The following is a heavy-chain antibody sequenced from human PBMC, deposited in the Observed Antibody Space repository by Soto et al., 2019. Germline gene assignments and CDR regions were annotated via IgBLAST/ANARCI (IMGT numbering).Heavy chain of an antibody. J-gene: IGHJ5*02. CDR1: GFTFDDYA. CDR3: AKDSRSSHFNWFDP. V-gene: IGHV3-9*01. D-gene: IGHD3-10*01. CDR2: ISWNSGSI. Sequence: PGGSLRLSCAASGFTFDDYAMHWVRQAPGKGLEWVSGISWNSGSIGYADSVKGRFTISRDNAKNSLYLQMNSLRAEDTALYYCAKDSRSSHFNWFDPWGQGTLVTVSS.